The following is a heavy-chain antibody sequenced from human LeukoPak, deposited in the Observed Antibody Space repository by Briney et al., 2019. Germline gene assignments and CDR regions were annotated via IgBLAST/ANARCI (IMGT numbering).Heavy chain of an antibody. CDR1: GFTFSSYA. Sequence: GGSPRLSCAASGFTFSSYAMSWVRQAPGKGLEGVSAISVSGGSTYYADSVKGRFTISRDNSKNTLYLQMNSLRAEDTAVYYCAKGGGSYFYVYWGQGTLVTVSS. CDR2: ISVSGGST. D-gene: IGHD1-26*01. V-gene: IGHV3-23*01. CDR3: AKGGGSYFYVY. J-gene: IGHJ4*02.